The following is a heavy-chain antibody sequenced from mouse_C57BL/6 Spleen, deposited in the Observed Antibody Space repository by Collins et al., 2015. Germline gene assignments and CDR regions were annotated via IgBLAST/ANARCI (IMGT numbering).Heavy chain of an antibody. CDR1: GYTFTSYW. CDR3: ARSYGSSYWYFDV. D-gene: IGHD1-1*01. Sequence: QVQLQQPGAELVKPGASVKLSCKASGYTFTSYWMHWVKQRPGQGLEWIGMIHPNSGSTNYNEKFKSKATLTVDKSSSTAYTQLSSLTSEDSAVYYCARSYGSSYWYFDVWGTGTTVTVSS. CDR2: IHPNSGST. J-gene: IGHJ1*03. V-gene: IGHV1-64*01.